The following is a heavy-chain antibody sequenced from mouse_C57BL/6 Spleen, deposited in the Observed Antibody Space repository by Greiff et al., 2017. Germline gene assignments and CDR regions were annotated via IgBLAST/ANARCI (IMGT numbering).Heavy chain of an antibody. D-gene: IGHD1-1*01. CDR2: IDPSDSYT. CDR1: GYTFTSYW. V-gene: IGHV1-50*01. J-gene: IGHJ4*01. Sequence: VQLQQPGAELVKPGASVKLSCKASGYTFTSYWMQWVKQRPGQGLEWIGEIDPSDSYTNYNQKFKGKATLTVDTSSSTAYMQLSSLTSEDSAVYYCARTTVVARYAMDYWGQGTSVTVSS. CDR3: ARTTVVARYAMDY.